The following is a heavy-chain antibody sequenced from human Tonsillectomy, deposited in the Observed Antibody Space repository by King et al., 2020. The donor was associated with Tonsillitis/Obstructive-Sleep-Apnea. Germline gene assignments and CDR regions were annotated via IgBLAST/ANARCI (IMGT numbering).Heavy chain of an antibody. CDR1: GFTFSSYA. V-gene: IGHV3-64D*06. D-gene: IGHD6-19*01. J-gene: IGHJ6*02. Sequence: VQLVESGGGLVQPGGSLRLSCSASGFTFSSYAMHWVRQAPGKGLEYVSAISSNGGSTYYADSVKGRFIISRDNSKNTLYLQMSSLRAEDTAVYYCVKDSRIRSTKAIAVAPEQYYYYGMDVWGQGTTVSVSS. CDR3: VKDSRIRSTKAIAVAPEQYYYYGMDV. CDR2: ISSNGGST.